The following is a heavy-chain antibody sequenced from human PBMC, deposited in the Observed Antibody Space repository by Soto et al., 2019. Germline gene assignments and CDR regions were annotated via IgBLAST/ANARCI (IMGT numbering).Heavy chain of an antibody. CDR2: INPDNGNT. V-gene: IGHV1-3*01. Sequence: QVQLVQSGAEVKKPGASVKICCKASGYTFTRYTMNWVRQAPGQRLEWMGWINPDNGNTKSSQKFQDRVIITRDTSACTAYMDLSSLRSEDTAVYYCARGIATGQLDPWGQGTLVTVSS. CDR1: GYTFTRYT. D-gene: IGHD2-15*01. CDR3: ARGIATGQLDP. J-gene: IGHJ5*02.